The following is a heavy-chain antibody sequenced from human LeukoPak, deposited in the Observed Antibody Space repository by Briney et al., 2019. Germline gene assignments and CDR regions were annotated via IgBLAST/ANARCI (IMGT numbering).Heavy chain of an antibody. J-gene: IGHJ6*02. D-gene: IGHD3-16*01. CDR1: GGTFNSYA. Sequence: SSVKVSCKASGGTFNSYALTWVRQAPGQGPEWMGRIIPILDITIYAQKFQGRVTITADKSTSTAYIELSSLSSEDTAVYYCARDQGLIDPPPYGLDVWGQGTTVTVSS. CDR3: ARDQGLIDPPPYGLDV. V-gene: IGHV1-69*04. CDR2: IIPILDIT.